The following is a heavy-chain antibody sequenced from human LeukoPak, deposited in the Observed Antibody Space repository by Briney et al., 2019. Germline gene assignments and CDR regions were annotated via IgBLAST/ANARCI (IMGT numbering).Heavy chain of an antibody. D-gene: IGHD6-25*01. CDR3: GRDIIGTAASWDS. Sequence: QSGGSLRLSCAASGFNVSSNYMSWVRQAPGKGLECVSVVYSGSGTYHADYVKVRFTISRDNYKNTLYLQMNSLRVEDTAFYYCGRDIIGTAASWDSWGQGTLVTVSS. CDR1: GFNVSSNY. CDR2: VYSGSGT. V-gene: IGHV3-53*01. J-gene: IGHJ4*02.